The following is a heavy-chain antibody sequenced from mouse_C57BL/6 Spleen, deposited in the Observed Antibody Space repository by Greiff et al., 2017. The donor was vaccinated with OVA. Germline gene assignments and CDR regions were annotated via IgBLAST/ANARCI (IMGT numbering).Heavy chain of an antibody. D-gene: IGHD1-1*01. Sequence: EVKVVESGEGLVKPGGSLKLSWAASGFTFSSYAMSWVRQTPEKRLEWVAYISSGGDYIYYADTVKGRFTISRDNARNTLYLQMSSLKSEDTAMYYCTRVAITTVVEGYFDVWGTGTTVTVSS. J-gene: IGHJ1*03. CDR2: ISSGGDYI. CDR3: TRVAITTVVEGYFDV. V-gene: IGHV5-9-1*02. CDR1: GFTFSSYA.